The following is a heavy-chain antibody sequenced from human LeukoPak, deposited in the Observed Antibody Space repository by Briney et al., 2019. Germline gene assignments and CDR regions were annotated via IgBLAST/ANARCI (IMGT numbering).Heavy chain of an antibody. Sequence: SVKVSCKASGGTFSSYTISWVRQAPGQGLEWMGRIIPILGIANYAQKFQGRVTITADKSTSTAYMELSSLRSEDTAVYYCASVGCSSTSCHGEYDYYMDVWGKGTTVTVSS. J-gene: IGHJ6*03. CDR1: GGTFSSYT. D-gene: IGHD2-2*01. CDR2: IIPILGIA. CDR3: ASVGCSSTSCHGEYDYYMDV. V-gene: IGHV1-69*02.